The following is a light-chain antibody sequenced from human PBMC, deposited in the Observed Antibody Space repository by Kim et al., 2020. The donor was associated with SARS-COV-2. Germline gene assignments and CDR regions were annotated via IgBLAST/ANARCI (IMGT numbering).Light chain of an antibody. Sequence: GRTVTISCTRSRGSIDDNYVQWYQQRPGGVPTTVIYEDDQRPSGVSDRFSGSIDNSSNSASLTISGLRTEDEADYYCQSYNRDNVLFGGGTQLIVL. CDR2: EDD. CDR1: RGSIDDNY. V-gene: IGLV6-57*03. J-gene: IGLJ2*01. CDR3: QSYNRDNVL.